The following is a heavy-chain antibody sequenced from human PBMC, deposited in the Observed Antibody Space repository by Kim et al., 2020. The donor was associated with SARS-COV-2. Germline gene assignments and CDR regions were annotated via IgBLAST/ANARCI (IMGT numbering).Heavy chain of an antibody. Sequence: SPSVQGQVTISADKSISTADLQWSSLKASDTAMYYCARSYGSGRHDAFDIWGQGTMVTVSS. D-gene: IGHD3-10*01. CDR3: ARSYGSGRHDAFDI. V-gene: IGHV5-51*01. J-gene: IGHJ3*02.